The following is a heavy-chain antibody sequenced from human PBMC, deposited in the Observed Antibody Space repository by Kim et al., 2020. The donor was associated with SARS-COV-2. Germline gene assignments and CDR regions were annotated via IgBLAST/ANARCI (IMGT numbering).Heavy chain of an antibody. Sequence: GGSLRLSCAASGFTFSSYAMSWVRQAPGKGLEWVSAISGSGGSTYYADSVKGRFTISRDNSKNTLYLQMNSLRAEDTAVYYCAKKESGSSVIPAPSFDYWGQGTLVTVSS. CDR2: ISGSGGST. CDR3: AKKESGSSVIPAPSFDY. J-gene: IGHJ4*02. V-gene: IGHV3-23*01. CDR1: GFTFSSYA. D-gene: IGHD3-22*01.